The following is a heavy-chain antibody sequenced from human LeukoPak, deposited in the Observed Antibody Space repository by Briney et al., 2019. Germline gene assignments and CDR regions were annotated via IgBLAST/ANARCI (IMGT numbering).Heavy chain of an antibody. CDR3: ARDSELLRMDV. CDR1: GFTFSTYS. CDR2: ISSSSSHI. Sequence: GGSLRLSCAASGFTFSTYSMNWVRQAPGKGLEWVSSISSSSSHIYYADSVKGRFTISRDNAKNSLYLQMNSLRAEDTAVYYCARDSELLRMDVWGQGTTVTVSS. V-gene: IGHV3-21*01. D-gene: IGHD2-15*01. J-gene: IGHJ6*02.